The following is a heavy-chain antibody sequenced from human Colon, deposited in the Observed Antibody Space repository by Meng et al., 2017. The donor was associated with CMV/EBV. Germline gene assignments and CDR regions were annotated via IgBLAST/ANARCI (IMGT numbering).Heavy chain of an antibody. CDR3: ARDKGFLGGTFDY. CDR1: GFTFSSYT. J-gene: IGHJ4*02. CDR2: IDTSGTKI. D-gene: IGHD1-26*01. Sequence: GESLKISCATSGFTFSSYTMHWARQAPGRGLEWVSSIDTSGTKIYYADSVKGRFTVSRDDARDSLYLQLNSLRAEDTALYYCARDKGFLGGTFDYWGQGTLVTVSS. V-gene: IGHV3-21*01.